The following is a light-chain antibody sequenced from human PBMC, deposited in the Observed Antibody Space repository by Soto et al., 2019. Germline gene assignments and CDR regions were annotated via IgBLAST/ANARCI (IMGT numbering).Light chain of an antibody. CDR1: QSVSSY. CDR2: DAS. V-gene: IGKV3-11*01. CDR3: QQRSNWPPKIT. J-gene: IGKJ3*01. Sequence: EIVLTQSPATLSLSPGERATLSCRASQSVSSYLAWYQQKPGQAPRLLIYDASNRATGIPARFNGSGSGTDFTLTISSLEPEDFAVYYCQQRSNWPPKITFGPATKVDIK.